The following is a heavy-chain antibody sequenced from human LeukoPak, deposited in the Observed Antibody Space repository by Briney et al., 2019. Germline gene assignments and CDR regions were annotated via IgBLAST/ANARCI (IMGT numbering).Heavy chain of an antibody. CDR1: GYTFTSYG. J-gene: IGHJ4*02. CDR3: ARDPKLFYYDSSGYYSPFDS. V-gene: IGHV1-18*01. Sequence: ASVKVSCKASGYTFTSYGISWVRQAPGQGLEWMGGISAYNGNTNYAQKVQGRVTMTTDTSTSTAYMEVRSLRSDDTAVYYCARDPKLFYYDSSGYYSPFDSWGQGTLVTVSS. D-gene: IGHD3-22*01. CDR2: ISAYNGNT.